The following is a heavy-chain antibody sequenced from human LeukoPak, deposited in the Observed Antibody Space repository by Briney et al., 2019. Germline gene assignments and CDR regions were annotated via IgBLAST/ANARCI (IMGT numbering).Heavy chain of an antibody. Sequence: GRSLRLSCRGSGFTFADHAMSWFRQAPGKGLEWVGFIRINRYGGTTEYAASVKGRFIISRDDSKSIVSLQMNSLKTEDTAVYFCARDGYGGWGQGALVTVSS. D-gene: IGHD5-12*01. CDR1: GFTFADHA. V-gene: IGHV3-49*03. J-gene: IGHJ4*02. CDR3: ARDGYGG. CDR2: IRINRYGGTT.